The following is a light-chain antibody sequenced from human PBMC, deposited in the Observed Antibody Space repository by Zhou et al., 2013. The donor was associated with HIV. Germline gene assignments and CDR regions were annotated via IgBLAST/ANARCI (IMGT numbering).Light chain of an antibody. CDR2: ATS. Sequence: IRITQSPSSLSASTGDRVTITCRASQSISSWLAWYQQKPGKAPQLLIYATSTLQSGVPSRFSGSGSGTEFTLTISSLQPEDLAIYYCQQLNSYPITFGQATRLEIK. J-gene: IGKJ5*01. CDR3: QQLNSYPIT. CDR1: QSISSW. V-gene: IGKV1-9*01.